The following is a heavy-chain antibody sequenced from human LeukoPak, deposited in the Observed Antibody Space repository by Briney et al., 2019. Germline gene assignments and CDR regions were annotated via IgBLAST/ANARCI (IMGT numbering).Heavy chain of an antibody. V-gene: IGHV4-39*07. J-gene: IGHJ3*02. Sequence: PSETLSLTCTVSGGSISSSRYYWGWIRQPPGKGLEWIGRIHYSGSTYYNPSLKSRVTVSVDTSENQFSLKLSSVAAADTAVYFCVRTRLSDHIVPAAERADDACDMWGQGTMVTVSS. D-gene: IGHD2-2*01. CDR3: VRTRLSDHIVPAAERADDACDM. CDR1: GGSISSSRYY. CDR2: IHYSGST.